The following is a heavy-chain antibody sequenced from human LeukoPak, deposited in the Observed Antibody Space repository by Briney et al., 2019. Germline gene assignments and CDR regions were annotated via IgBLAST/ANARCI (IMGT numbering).Heavy chain of an antibody. CDR1: GGSISSYY. CDR2: IYYSGST. Sequence: SETLSLTCTVSGGSISSYYWSWIRQPPGKGLEWIGYIYYSGSTNYNPSLKSRVTISVDTSKNQFSLKLGSVTAADTAVYYCARGIAVAVESYWGQGTLVTVSS. D-gene: IGHD6-19*01. V-gene: IGHV4-59*01. J-gene: IGHJ4*02. CDR3: ARGIAVAVESY.